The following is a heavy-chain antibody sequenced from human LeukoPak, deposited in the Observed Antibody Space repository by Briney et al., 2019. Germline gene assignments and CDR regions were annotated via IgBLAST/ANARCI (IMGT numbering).Heavy chain of an antibody. CDR2: ISDSGGST. Sequence: PGGSLRLSCAASGFTFSSYAMSWVRQAPGKGLEWVLTISDSGGSTYYADSVKGRFTISRDNSENTLYLQLNGLRAEDTAVYYCAKGPLSGYYYFDYWGQGTLVTVSS. V-gene: IGHV3-23*01. J-gene: IGHJ4*02. CDR1: GFTFSSYA. D-gene: IGHD3-22*01. CDR3: AKGPLSGYYYFDY.